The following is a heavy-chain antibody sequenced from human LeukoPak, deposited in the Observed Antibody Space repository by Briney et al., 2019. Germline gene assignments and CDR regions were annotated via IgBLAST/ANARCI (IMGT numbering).Heavy chain of an antibody. D-gene: IGHD3-22*01. Sequence: SETLSLTCAVYGGSFSGYYWSWIRQPPGKGLEWIGEINHSGSTNYNPSLKSRVTISVDTSKNQFSLKLSSVTAADTAVYYCARTNYYDSSGCQTDWGQGTLVTVSS. CDR3: ARTNYYDSSGCQTD. J-gene: IGHJ4*02. CDR2: INHSGST. V-gene: IGHV4-34*01. CDR1: GGSFSGYY.